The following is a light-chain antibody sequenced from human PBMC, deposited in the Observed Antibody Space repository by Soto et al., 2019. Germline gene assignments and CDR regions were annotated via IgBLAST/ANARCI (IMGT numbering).Light chain of an antibody. CDR2: GSS. V-gene: IGKV3-15*01. Sequence: EIVMTQSPATLSMSPGERATLSCRASQRVSSYLAWYQQKPGQAPRLLIYGSSTRATGVPARFSGSGSGTEFNLTIDSLQTKDYAAYYYQHYNRRLRGTFGQGPKLEIK. CDR3: QHYNRRLRGT. CDR1: QRVSSY. J-gene: IGKJ2*01.